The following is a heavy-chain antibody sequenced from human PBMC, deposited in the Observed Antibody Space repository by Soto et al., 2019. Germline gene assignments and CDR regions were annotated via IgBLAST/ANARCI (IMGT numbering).Heavy chain of an antibody. CDR1: GGSISSGGYY. CDR3: ARVGGINWFDP. Sequence: QVQLQESGPGLVKPSQTLSLTCTVSGGSISSGGYYWSWIRQHPGKGLEWIGYIYYSGSTYYNPSLTRRXTXSXYTSKNQFSLKLSSVTAADTAVYYCARVGGINWFDPWGQGTLVTVSS. V-gene: IGHV4-31*03. D-gene: IGHD3-16*01. CDR2: IYYSGST. J-gene: IGHJ5*02.